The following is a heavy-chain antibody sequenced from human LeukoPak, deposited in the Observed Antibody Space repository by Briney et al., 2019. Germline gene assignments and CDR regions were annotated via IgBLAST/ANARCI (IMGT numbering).Heavy chain of an antibody. D-gene: IGHD6-19*01. V-gene: IGHV4-39*01. CDR2: IYYSGST. CDR1: GGSISSSAYY. CDR3: ARHLGSSGASRYFDY. J-gene: IGHJ4*02. Sequence: SETLSLTCTVSGGSISSSAYYWGWIRQPPGKGLEWIASIYYSGSTYYNPSLKSRSTISVDTSKNQFSLKLSSVTAADTAVYYCARHLGSSGASRYFDYWGQGTLVTVSS.